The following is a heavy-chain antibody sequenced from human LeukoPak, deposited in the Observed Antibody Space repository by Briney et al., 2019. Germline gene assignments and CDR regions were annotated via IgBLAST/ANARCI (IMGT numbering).Heavy chain of an antibody. CDR2: IVGSST. V-gene: IGHV3-23*01. D-gene: IGHD6-13*01. J-gene: IGHJ4*02. CDR3: VRDEPGRSWYN. CDR1: GFTFSDYH. Sequence: GSLRLSCAASGFTFSDYHMSWVRQAPGKGLELVSAIVGSSTHYADSVKGRFTISRDNSKNTLYLQMNSLRAEDTAVYYCVRDEPGRSWYNWGQGTLVTVSS.